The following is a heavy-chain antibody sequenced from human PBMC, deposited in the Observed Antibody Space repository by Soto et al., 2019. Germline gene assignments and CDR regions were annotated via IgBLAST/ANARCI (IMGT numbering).Heavy chain of an antibody. D-gene: IGHD6-13*01. CDR2: IYHSGST. CDR3: ARGPPQQPLDY. J-gene: IGHJ4*02. Sequence: PSETLSLTCAVSGGSISSGGYSWSWIRQPPGKGLEWIGYIYHSGSTYYNPSLKSRVTISVDRSKNQFSLKLSSVTAADTAVYYCARGPPQQPLDYWGQGTLVTVPQ. V-gene: IGHV4-30-2*01. CDR1: GGSISSGGYS.